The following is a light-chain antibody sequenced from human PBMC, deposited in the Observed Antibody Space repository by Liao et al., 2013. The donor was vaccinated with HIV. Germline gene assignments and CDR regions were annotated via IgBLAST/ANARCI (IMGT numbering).Light chain of an antibody. V-gene: IGLV3-1*01. Sequence: SYDLTQPPSVSVSPGQTASITCSGDKLGAKYACWYQQKPGQSPVLVMYQDNMRPSGIPERFSGSNSGNTATLTISATQPMDEADYYCQAWDSSTPLYVFGTGTKVTVL. CDR3: QAWDSSTPLYV. CDR1: KLGAKY. CDR2: QDN. J-gene: IGLJ1*01.